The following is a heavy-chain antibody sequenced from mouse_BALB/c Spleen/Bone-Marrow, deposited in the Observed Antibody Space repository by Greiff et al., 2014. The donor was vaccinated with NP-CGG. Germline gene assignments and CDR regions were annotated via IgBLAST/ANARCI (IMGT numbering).Heavy chain of an antibody. CDR3: ARFSQLGLLAY. CDR1: GYNFTSYW. J-gene: IGHJ3*01. CDR2: IYPGSGST. Sequence: QVQLQQPGAELVKPGTSVKLSCKASGYNFTSYWINWVKLRPGQGLEWIGDIYPGSGSTNYNEKFESKATLTVDTSSSTAYMQLSSLASEDSALYYCARFSQLGLLAYWGQGTLVTVSA. V-gene: IGHV1-55*01. D-gene: IGHD3-1*01.